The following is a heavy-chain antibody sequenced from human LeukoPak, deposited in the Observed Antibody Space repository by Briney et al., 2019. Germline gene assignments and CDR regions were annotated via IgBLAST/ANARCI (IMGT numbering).Heavy chain of an antibody. CDR3: AKRGEGCSGVSCLYWYFDI. CDR2: IGGSSGAT. CDR1: RFTFSTYA. D-gene: IGHD2-15*01. Sequence: GGSLRLSCAASRFTFSTYAMNGARQAPGKGLEGGSTIGGSSGATYYADSVKGRFIVSRDNSKNILYLQINSLRADDTDVYYCAKRGEGCSGVSCLYWYFDIWGRGTLVTVSS. V-gene: IGHV3-23*01. J-gene: IGHJ2*01.